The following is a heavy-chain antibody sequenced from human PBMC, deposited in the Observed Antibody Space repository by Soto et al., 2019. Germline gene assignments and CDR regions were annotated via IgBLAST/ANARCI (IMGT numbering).Heavy chain of an antibody. CDR2: IYHSGST. V-gene: IGHV4-30-2*01. CDR3: ARVYNWNYYLDY. J-gene: IGHJ4*02. D-gene: IGHD1-7*01. CDR1: GGSISSGGYS. Sequence: LSLTCAVSGGSISSGGYSWSWIRQPPGKGLEWIGYIYHSGSTYYNPSLKSRVTISVDRSKNQFSLKLNSVTAADTAVYYCARVYNWNYYLDYWGQGTLVTVSS.